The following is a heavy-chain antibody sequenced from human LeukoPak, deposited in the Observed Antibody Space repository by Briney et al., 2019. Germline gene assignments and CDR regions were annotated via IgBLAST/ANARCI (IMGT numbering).Heavy chain of an antibody. CDR2: INPNSGGT. Sequence: GASVKVSCKASGYTFTGYYMHWVRQAPGQGLEWMGWINPNSGGTNYAQKFQGRVTMTRDTSISTAHMELRSLRSDDTAIYYCARPPMYSSGWYWFDPWGPGTLVTVSS. CDR1: GYTFTGYY. J-gene: IGHJ5*02. V-gene: IGHV1-2*02. D-gene: IGHD6-19*01. CDR3: ARPPMYSSGWYWFDP.